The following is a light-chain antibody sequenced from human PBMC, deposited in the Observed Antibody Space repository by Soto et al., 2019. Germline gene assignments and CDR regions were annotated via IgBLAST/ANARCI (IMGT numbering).Light chain of an antibody. CDR2: DVS. V-gene: IGLV2-11*01. Sequence: QYALTQPRSVSGSPGQSVTISCTGTSSDVGGYNYVSWYQQHPGKAPKLMIYDVSKRPSGVPDRFSGSKSGNTASLTISGLQAEDEADYYCCSYAGSYTPLGFGTGTKLTVL. CDR3: CSYAGSYTPLG. CDR1: SSDVGGYNY. J-gene: IGLJ1*01.